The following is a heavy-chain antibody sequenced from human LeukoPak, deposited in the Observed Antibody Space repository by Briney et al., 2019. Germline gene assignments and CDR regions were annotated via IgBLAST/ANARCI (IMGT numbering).Heavy chain of an antibody. V-gene: IGHV4-34*01. CDR2: INHSGST. Sequence: SETLSLTCAVYGGSFSGYYWSWIRQPPGKGLEWIGEINHSGSTNYNPSLKSRVTISVDTSKNQFSLKLSSVTAADTAVYYCARLSPDAFDIWGQGTMVTVSS. J-gene: IGHJ3*02. CDR1: GGSFSGYY. CDR3: ARLSPDAFDI.